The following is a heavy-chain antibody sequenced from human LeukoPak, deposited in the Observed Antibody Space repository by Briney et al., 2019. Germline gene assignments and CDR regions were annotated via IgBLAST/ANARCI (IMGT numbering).Heavy chain of an antibody. CDR2: ISGSGGTT. CDR1: GFTFSNYG. CDR3: AKGLITLVRGAIDF. D-gene: IGHD3-10*01. Sequence: QPGGSLRLSCAASGFTFSNYGMAWVRQAPGKGLEWVSSISGSGGTTYYADSVKGRFTISRDNSKNTLYLQMNSLRAEDKALYYCAKGLITLVRGAIDFWGQGTLVTVSS. V-gene: IGHV3-23*01. J-gene: IGHJ4*02.